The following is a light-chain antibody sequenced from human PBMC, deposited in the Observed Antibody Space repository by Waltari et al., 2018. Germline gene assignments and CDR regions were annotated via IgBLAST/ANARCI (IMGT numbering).Light chain of an antibody. CDR3: QSSDSSLSAHVL. J-gene: IGLJ2*01. CDR2: GNK. CDR1: SSNIGADYD. V-gene: IGLV1-40*01. Sequence: QSVLTQPPSVSGAPGPRVTISCTGSSSNIGADYDVHWYQPLPGTAPKLLLYGNKNRPSGVPDRFSGSKSGTSASLAITGLQPEDEADYYCQSSDSSLSAHVLFGTGTKLTVL.